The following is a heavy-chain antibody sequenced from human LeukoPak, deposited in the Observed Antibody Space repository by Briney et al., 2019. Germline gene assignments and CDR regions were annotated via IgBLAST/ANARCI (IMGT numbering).Heavy chain of an antibody. J-gene: IGHJ3*02. D-gene: IGHD6-19*01. CDR2: IYHSGST. V-gene: IGHV4-4*02. Sequence: SSETLSLTCAVSGGSISSSNWWSWVRQPPGKGLEWIGEIYHSGSTNYNPSLKSRVTISVDKSKNQFSLKLSSVTAADTAVYYRARAETYSSGWSDAFDIWGQGTMVTVSS. CDR1: GGSISSSNW. CDR3: ARAETYSSGWSDAFDI.